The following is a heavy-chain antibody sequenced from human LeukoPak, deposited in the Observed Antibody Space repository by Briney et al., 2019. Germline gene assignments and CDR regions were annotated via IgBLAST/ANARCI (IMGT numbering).Heavy chain of an antibody. D-gene: IGHD4-23*01. Sequence: GGSLRLSCAASGFTFSSYAMSWVRQAPGKGLEWVDNIKEDGSESNYVDSVKGRFTISRDNAKNSLYLQMNSLRVDDTAVYYCARDRGYSTFDYWGQGTLVTVSS. V-gene: IGHV3-7*01. J-gene: IGHJ4*02. CDR3: ARDRGYSTFDY. CDR1: GFTFSSYA. CDR2: IKEDGSES.